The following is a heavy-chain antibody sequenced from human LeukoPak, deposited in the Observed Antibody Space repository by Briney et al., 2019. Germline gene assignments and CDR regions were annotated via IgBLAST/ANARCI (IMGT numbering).Heavy chain of an antibody. CDR1: GYTFTGYY. CDR3: ARDPYYGSGRRYGMDV. CDR2: INRNSGGT. V-gene: IGHV1-2*02. J-gene: IGHJ6*02. D-gene: IGHD3-10*01. Sequence: ASVKVSCKASGYTFTGYYMHWVRQAPGQGLEWMGWINRNSGGTNYAQKFQGRVTMTRDTSISTAYMELSRLRSDDTAVYYCARDPYYGSGRRYGMDVWGQGTTVTVSS.